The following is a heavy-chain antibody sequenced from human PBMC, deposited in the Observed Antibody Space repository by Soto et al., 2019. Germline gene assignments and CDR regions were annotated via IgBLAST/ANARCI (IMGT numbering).Heavy chain of an antibody. CDR3: AKGSLLLWFGELFGHYYGMDV. J-gene: IGHJ6*02. Sequence: GGSLRLSCAASGFTFSSYAMSWVRQAPGKGLEWVSAISGSGGSTYYADSVKGRFTIPRDNSKNTLYLQMNSLRAEDTAVYYCAKGSLLLWFGELFGHYYGMDVWGQGTTVTVSS. CDR1: GFTFSSYA. CDR2: ISGSGGST. D-gene: IGHD3-10*01. V-gene: IGHV3-23*01.